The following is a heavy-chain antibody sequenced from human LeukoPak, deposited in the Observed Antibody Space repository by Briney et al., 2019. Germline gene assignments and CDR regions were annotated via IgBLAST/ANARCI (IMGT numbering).Heavy chain of an antibody. CDR1: GFIFDDFG. V-gene: IGHV3-20*04. CDR2: INWNGDIT. D-gene: IGHD2-15*01. CDR3: ARQQRIRHCSEGVCTEGYYFDY. Sequence: PGGSLILSCAASGFIFDDFGMTWVRQAPGKGLEWVSSINWNGDITPYADSVKGRFTISRDKSQNSVFLQLNSLRPEDTAVYYCARQQRIRHCSEGVCTEGYYFDYWGQGTLVTVSS. J-gene: IGHJ4*02.